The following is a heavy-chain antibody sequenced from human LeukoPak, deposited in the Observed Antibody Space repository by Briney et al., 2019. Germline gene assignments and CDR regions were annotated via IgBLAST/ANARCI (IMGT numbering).Heavy chain of an antibody. V-gene: IGHV3-23*01. Sequence: GGSLRLSCAASGFTFSSYAMSWVRQAPGKGLEWVSAISGSGGSTYYADSVKGRFTISRDNSKNTLYLQMNSLRAEDTAVYYCAKARLRRVGAPPYFDYWGQGTLVTVSS. CDR3: AKARLRRVGAPPYFDY. D-gene: IGHD1-26*01. CDR1: GFTFSSYA. CDR2: ISGSGGST. J-gene: IGHJ4*02.